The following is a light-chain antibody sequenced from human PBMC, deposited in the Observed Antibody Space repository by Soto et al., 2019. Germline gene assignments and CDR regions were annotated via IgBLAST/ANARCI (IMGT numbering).Light chain of an antibody. Sequence: EIVLTQYPGTLSLSPGERATLSCRASQSVRSTSLVGYQQKPCQAPRLLLFGASSRATGIPDRFSGSGSGTAFPLAIRRLEPKESAVYYCHQYGSLSWTFGQGTRVEIK. J-gene: IGKJ1*01. CDR1: QSVRSTS. V-gene: IGKV3-20*01. CDR3: HQYGSLSWT. CDR2: GAS.